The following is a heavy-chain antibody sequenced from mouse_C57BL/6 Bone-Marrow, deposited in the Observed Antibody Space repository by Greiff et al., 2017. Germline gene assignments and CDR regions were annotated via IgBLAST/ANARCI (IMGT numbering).Heavy chain of an antibody. D-gene: IGHD1-1*01. V-gene: IGHV1-82*01. J-gene: IGHJ4*01. Sequence: QVQLQQSGPELVKPGASVKISCKASGYAFSSSWMNWVKQRPGKGLEWIGRIYPGDGDTNYNGKFKGKATLTADKSSSTAYMPLSSLTSEDSAVYFCAREGSSPLYAMDYWGQGTSVTVSS. CDR1: GYAFSSSW. CDR3: AREGSSPLYAMDY. CDR2: IYPGDGDT.